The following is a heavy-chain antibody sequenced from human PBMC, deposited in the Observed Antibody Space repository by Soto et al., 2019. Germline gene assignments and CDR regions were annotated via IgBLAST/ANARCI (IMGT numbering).Heavy chain of an antibody. CDR1: GFTFSSYA. CDR3: ASFPYDSSGYYYEEVVDY. V-gene: IGHV3-23*01. D-gene: IGHD3-22*01. J-gene: IGHJ4*02. CDR2: ISGSGGST. Sequence: AGGSLRLSCAASGFTFSSYAMSWVRQAPGKGLEWVSAISGSGGSTYYADSVKGRFTISRDNSKNTLYLQMNSLRAEDTAVYYCASFPYDSSGYYYEEVVDYWGQGTLVTVSS.